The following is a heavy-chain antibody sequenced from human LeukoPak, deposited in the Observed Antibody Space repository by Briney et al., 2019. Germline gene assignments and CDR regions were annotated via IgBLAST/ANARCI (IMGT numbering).Heavy chain of an antibody. CDR3: AKQGGIVVVPAAENAFDI. Sequence: GGSLRLSCAASGFTFDDYTMHWARQAPGKGLEWVSLISWDGGSTYYADSVKGRFTISRDNSKNSLYLQMNSLRAEDTAVYYCAKQGGIVVVPAAENAFDIWGQGTMVTVSS. J-gene: IGHJ3*02. CDR2: ISWDGGST. V-gene: IGHV3-43*01. CDR1: GFTFDDYT. D-gene: IGHD2-2*01.